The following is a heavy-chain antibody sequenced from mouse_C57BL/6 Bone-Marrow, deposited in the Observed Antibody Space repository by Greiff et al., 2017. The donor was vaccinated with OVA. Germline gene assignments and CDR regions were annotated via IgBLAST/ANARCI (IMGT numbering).Heavy chain of an antibody. J-gene: IGHJ1*03. Sequence: EVQLQQSGPELVKPGASVKISCKASGYSFTGYYMHWVKQSPGNILEWIGYIYPYNGVSSYNQKFKGKATLTVDKSSSTAYMELRSLTSEDSAVYDGARSYDGYVNEYFDYWGTGTSVTVSS. CDR1: GYSFTGYY. V-gene: IGHV1-31*01. D-gene: IGHD2-3*01. CDR3: ARSYDGYVNEYFDY. CDR2: IYPYNGVS.